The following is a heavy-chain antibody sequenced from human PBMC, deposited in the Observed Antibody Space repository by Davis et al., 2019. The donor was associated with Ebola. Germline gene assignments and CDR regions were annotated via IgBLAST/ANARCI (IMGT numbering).Heavy chain of an antibody. V-gene: IGHV5-51*01. D-gene: IGHD5-12*01. CDR3: AKTTGAYDSGGMDV. Sequence: GESLKISCKGSGYIFTSNWIAWVRQMPGKGLEWMGIIYPGDADTRYSPSFQGQVTISADKSINTAYLQWSSLKASDTAVYYCAKTTGAYDSGGMDVWGQGTAVTVSS. CDR2: IYPGDADT. CDR1: GYIFTSNW. J-gene: IGHJ6*02.